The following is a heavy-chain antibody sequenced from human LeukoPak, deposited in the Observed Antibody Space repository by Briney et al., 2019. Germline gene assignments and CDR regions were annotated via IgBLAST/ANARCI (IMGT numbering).Heavy chain of an antibody. CDR2: ISSSSSYI. CDR1: GFTSSSYS. V-gene: IGHV3-21*01. D-gene: IGHD2-2*01. Sequence: GGSLRLSCAASGFTSSSYSMNWVRQAPGKGLEWVSSISSSSSYIYYADSVKGRFTISRDNAKNSLYLQMNSLRAEDTAVYYCARYLAHCSSTSCYSQNWFDPWGQGTLVTVSS. CDR3: ARYLAHCSSTSCYSQNWFDP. J-gene: IGHJ5*02.